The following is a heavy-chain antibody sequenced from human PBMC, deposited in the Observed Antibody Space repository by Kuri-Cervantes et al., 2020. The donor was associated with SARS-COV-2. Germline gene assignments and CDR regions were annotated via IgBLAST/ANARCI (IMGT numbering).Heavy chain of an antibody. V-gene: IGHV4-59*12. CDR3: ARGRCTGDCHPYYYYAMDV. J-gene: IGHJ6*02. CDR1: GGSISSYY. D-gene: IGHD2-21*02. CDR2: IYYSGST. Sequence: SETLSLTCTVSGGSISSYYWSWIRQPPGKGLEWIGYIYYSGSTNYNPSLKSRVTISVDTSKNQFSLKLSSVTAADTAVYYCARGRCTGDCHPYYYYAMDVRGQGTTVTVSS.